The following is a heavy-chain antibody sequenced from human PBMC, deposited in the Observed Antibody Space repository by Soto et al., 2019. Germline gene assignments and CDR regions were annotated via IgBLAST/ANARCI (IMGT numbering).Heavy chain of an antibody. V-gene: IGHV3-23*01. Sequence: AGGSLRLSCAASGLTFNSYAMTWVRQAPGKGLKWVSSISGSGGNTYHADSVKGRFTISRDNSKNTLFLQMNSLRAEDTAVYYCAKLRAAGGGYNDFWSGSPYYYTMDVWGQGATVTVSS. D-gene: IGHD3-3*01. CDR2: ISGSGGNT. CDR1: GLTFNSYA. CDR3: AKLRAAGGGYNDFWSGSPYYYTMDV. J-gene: IGHJ6*02.